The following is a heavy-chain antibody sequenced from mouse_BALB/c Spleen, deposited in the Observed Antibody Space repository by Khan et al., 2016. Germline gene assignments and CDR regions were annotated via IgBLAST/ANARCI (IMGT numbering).Heavy chain of an antibody. CDR1: GYTFTDYA. J-gene: IGHJ4*01. Sequence: QVQLKQSGAELVRPGVSVKISCKGSGYTFTDYAMHWVKQSHAKNLEWIGVISTYYGDTSSNQKFEGKATMTVVKSSSTADMELARLTAEESAVYYCAREGLNYDYAMDYGGQGTSVTVSS. CDR2: ISTYYGDT. D-gene: IGHD2-1*01. CDR3: AREGLNYDYAMDY. V-gene: IGHV1S137*01.